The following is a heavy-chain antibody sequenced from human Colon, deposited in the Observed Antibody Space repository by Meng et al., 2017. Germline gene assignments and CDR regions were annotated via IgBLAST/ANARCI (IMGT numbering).Heavy chain of an antibody. CDR1: GFTFSDYW. Sequence: GGPLRLSCAASGFTFSDYWMSWVRQAPGKGLEWVANINHDGTGKYYVDSVKGRFTISRDDAKNSLYLQMNSLRAEDTAVYFCARGLSKEMSRRVGVYFDSWGQGTLVTVSS. CDR2: INHDGTGK. V-gene: IGHV3-7*01. CDR3: ARGLSKEMSRRVGVYFDS. J-gene: IGHJ4*02. D-gene: IGHD3-16*01.